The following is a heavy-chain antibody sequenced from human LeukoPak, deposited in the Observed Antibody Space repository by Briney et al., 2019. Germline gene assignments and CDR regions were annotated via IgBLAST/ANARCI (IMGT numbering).Heavy chain of an antibody. D-gene: IGHD6-13*01. Sequence: GGSLRLSCAASGFTFSSYWMSWVRQAPGKGLEWVANIKQDGSEKYYVDSVKGRFTISRDNAKNSLYLQMISLRAEDTAVYYCTLGSLYSSSWYGDYWGQGTLVTVSS. CDR2: IKQDGSEK. J-gene: IGHJ4*02. CDR1: GFTFSSYW. CDR3: TLGSLYSSSWYGDY. V-gene: IGHV3-7*01.